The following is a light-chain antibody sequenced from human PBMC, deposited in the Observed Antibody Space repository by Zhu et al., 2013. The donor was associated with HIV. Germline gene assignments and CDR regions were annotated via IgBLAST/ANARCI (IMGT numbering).Light chain of an antibody. CDR2: EVS. J-gene: IGLJ2*01. CDR1: TSDIGGYNY. Sequence: QSALTQPASVSGSPGQSITISCTGTTSDIGGYNYVSWFQQHPGKAPKLVIYEVSRRPSGVSNRFSGSKSDNTASLTISGLQAEDEADYYCSSYTSSSTVVFGGGTNLTVL. V-gene: IGLV2-14*01. CDR3: SSYTSSSTVV.